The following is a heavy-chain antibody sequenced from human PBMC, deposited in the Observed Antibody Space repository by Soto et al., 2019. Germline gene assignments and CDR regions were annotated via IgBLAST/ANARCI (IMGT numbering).Heavy chain of an antibody. CDR2: IYYSGST. Sequence: SETLSLTCTVSGGSISSGGYYWSWIRQHPGKGLEWIGYIYYSGSTNYNPSLKSRVTISVDTSKNQFSLKLSSVTAADTAVYYCARGASWWFDSWGQGTLVTVSS. CDR1: GGSISSGGYY. J-gene: IGHJ5*01. V-gene: IGHV4-61*08. CDR3: ARGASWWFDS.